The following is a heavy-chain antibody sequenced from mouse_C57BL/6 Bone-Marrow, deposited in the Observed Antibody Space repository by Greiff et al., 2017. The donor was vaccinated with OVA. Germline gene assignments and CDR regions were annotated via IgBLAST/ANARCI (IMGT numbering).Heavy chain of an antibody. Sequence: EVKVVESGGGLVKPGGSLKLSCAASGFTFSSYAMSWVRQTPEKRLEWVATISDGGSYTYYPDNVKGRFTISRDNAKNNLYLQMSHLKSEDTAMYYCARGLYYDLRRFDYWGKGTTLTVSS. D-gene: IGHD2-4*01. CDR2: ISDGGSYT. CDR1: GFTFSSYA. V-gene: IGHV5-4*03. J-gene: IGHJ2*01. CDR3: ARGLYYDLRRFDY.